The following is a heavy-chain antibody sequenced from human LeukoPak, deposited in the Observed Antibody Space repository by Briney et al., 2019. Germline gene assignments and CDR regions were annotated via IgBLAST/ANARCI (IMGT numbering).Heavy chain of an antibody. V-gene: IGHV1-18*01. CDR1: GYTFTSYG. J-gene: IGHJ3*02. CDR2: ISAYNGNT. CDR3: ARFHTSCYNPTIGLGDFWSGYSPCAFDI. Sequence: ASVKVSCKASGYTFTSYGISWVRQAPGQGLEWMGWISAYNGNTNYAQRPQGRVTMTTDTSTSTAYMELRSLRSDDTAVYYCARFHTSCYNPTIGLGDFWSGYSPCAFDIWGQGTMVTVSS. D-gene: IGHD3-3*01.